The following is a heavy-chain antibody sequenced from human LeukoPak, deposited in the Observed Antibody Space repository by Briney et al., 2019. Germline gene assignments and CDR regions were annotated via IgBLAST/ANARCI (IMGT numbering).Heavy chain of an antibody. Sequence: GESLKISGKGSGYSFTSYWIGWVRQMPGKGLEWMGIIYPGDSDTRYSPSFQGQATISADKSISTAYLQWSSLKASDTAMYYCASRYCSSTSCSPAYMDVWGKGTTVTVS. J-gene: IGHJ6*03. CDR3: ASRYCSSTSCSPAYMDV. D-gene: IGHD2-2*01. CDR1: GYSFTSYW. V-gene: IGHV5-51*01. CDR2: IYPGDSDT.